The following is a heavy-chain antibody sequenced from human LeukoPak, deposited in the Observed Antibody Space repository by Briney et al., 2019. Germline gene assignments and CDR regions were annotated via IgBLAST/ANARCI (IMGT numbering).Heavy chain of an antibody. Sequence: ASVKVSCKASGYTFTSYGISWVRQAPGQGLEWMGWISAYNGNRNYAQKLQGRVTMTTDTSTSTAYMELRRLRADDTAVYYCARPSSTQNDAFDIWGQGTMVTVSS. CDR1: GYTFTSYG. V-gene: IGHV1-18*01. CDR3: ARPSSTQNDAFDI. CDR2: ISAYNGNR. J-gene: IGHJ3*02. D-gene: IGHD1-26*01.